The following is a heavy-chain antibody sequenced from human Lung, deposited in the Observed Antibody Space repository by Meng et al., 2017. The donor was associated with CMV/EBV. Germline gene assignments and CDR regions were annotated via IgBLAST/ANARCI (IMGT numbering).Heavy chain of an antibody. CDR3: ARGLTWTWKQQWFDY. J-gene: IGHJ4*02. CDR1: GFSFSSYW. V-gene: IGHV3-7*01. Sequence: SCAASGFSFSSYWMHWVRQAAGKGLEWVANIKQDGSETYYVDSVKGRFTISRDYAENSLFLQMNSLRGEDTAVYCWARGLTWTWKQQWFDYWGQGTXVTVSS. CDR2: IKQDGSET. D-gene: IGHD5-18*01.